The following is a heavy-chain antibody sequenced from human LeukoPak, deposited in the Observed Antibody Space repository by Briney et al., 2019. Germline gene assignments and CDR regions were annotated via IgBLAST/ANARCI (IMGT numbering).Heavy chain of an antibody. V-gene: IGHV3-33*06. J-gene: IGHJ4*02. CDR3: AKTRGLWDHDWVDY. CDR1: GFTFSSYG. D-gene: IGHD3-9*01. Sequence: GGSLRLSCAASGFTFSSYGMHWVRRAPGKGLEWVAVIWYDGSNKYYADSVKGRFTISRDNSKNTLYLQMNSLRAEDTAVYYCAKTRGLWDHDWVDYWGQGTLVTVSS. CDR2: IWYDGSNK.